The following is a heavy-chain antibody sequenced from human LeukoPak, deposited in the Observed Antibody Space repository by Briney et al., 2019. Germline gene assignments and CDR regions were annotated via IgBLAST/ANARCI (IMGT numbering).Heavy chain of an antibody. Sequence: GESLRLSCSASGFTFSSYAMHWVRQAPGKGLEYVSAISSNGGSTYYADSVKGRFTISRDNSKNTLYLQMSSLRAEDTAVYYCVKDTVAGTPTYYFDYWGQGTLVTISS. CDR2: ISSNGGST. D-gene: IGHD6-19*01. V-gene: IGHV3-64D*06. CDR1: GFTFSSYA. J-gene: IGHJ4*02. CDR3: VKDTVAGTPTYYFDY.